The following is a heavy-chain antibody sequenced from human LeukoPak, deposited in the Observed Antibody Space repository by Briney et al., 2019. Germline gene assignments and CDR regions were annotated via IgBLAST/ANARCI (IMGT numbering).Heavy chain of an antibody. CDR3: ARDSVEVPAAIYGMDV. CDR2: ISAYNGNT. D-gene: IGHD2-2*02. V-gene: IGHV1-18*01. Sequence: GASVKVSCKASGYTFTSYGISWVRQAPGQGLEWMGWISAYNGNTNYAQKLQGRVTMTTDTSTSTAYMELRSLRSDDTAVYYCARDSVEVPAAIYGMDVWGQGTTVTVSS. J-gene: IGHJ6*02. CDR1: GYTFTSYG.